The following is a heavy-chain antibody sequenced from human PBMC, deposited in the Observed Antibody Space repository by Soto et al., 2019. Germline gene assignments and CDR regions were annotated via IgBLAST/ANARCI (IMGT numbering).Heavy chain of an antibody. CDR3: ARGTYYYDSSGYCNFDY. D-gene: IGHD3-22*01. CDR1: GYTFTSYD. Sequence: ASVKVSCKASGYTFTSYDMHWVRQAPGQRLEWMGWINAGNGNTKYSQKFQGRVTITRDTSASTAYMELSSLRSEDTAVYYCARGTYYYDSSGYCNFDYWGQGTLVTVS. V-gene: IGHV1-3*01. CDR2: INAGNGNT. J-gene: IGHJ4*02.